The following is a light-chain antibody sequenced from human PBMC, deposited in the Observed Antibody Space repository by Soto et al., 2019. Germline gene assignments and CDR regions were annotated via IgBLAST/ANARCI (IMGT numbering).Light chain of an antibody. Sequence: QSVLTQPASVSGSPGQSITISCTGTSSDVGGYNYVSWYQQHPAKAPKVMIYDVSNRPSGVSNRFSGSKSGNTASLTISGLQAEDEADYCCYSYTSSSTYVFGTGTKVTVL. CDR3: YSYTSSSTYV. J-gene: IGLJ1*01. CDR2: DVS. CDR1: SSDVGGYNY. V-gene: IGLV2-14*03.